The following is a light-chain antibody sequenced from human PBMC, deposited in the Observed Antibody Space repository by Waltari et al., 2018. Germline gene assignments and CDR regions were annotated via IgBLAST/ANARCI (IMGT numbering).Light chain of an antibody. V-gene: IGKV1-39*01. CDR3: QQTYSPVMYT. CDR1: QSINTA. Sequence: DIRMTQSPSSLSASVGDRVSITCRASQSINTALNWYQQKAGRAPKLLIHSAFNLRTGVPARFSGNGSGTEFTLTITNVQPEDFATYYCQQTYSPVMYTFGQGTRLELK. CDR2: SAF. J-gene: IGKJ2*01.